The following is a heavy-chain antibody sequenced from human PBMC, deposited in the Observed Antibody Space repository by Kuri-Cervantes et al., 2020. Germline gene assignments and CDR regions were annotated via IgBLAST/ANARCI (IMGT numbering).Heavy chain of an antibody. J-gene: IGHJ4*02. V-gene: IGHV4-61*01. CDR1: GGSISSSSYY. CDR2: IYYSGST. D-gene: IGHD2-15*01. Sequence: SETLSLTCTVSGGSISSSSYYWSWIRQPPGKGLEWIGYIYYSGSTSYNPSLKSRVTISVDTSKHQFSLKLSSVTAADTAVYYCARATESRFCSGGSCYDYWGQGTLVTVSS. CDR3: ARATESRFCSGGSCYDY.